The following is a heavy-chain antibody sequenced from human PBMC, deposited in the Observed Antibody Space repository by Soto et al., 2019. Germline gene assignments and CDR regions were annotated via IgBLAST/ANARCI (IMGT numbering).Heavy chain of an antibody. CDR1: GFSFRNYN. Sequence: QMQLVESGGGVVQPGRSLRLSCAASGFSFRNYNLHWVRQAPGKGLEWVAVVSHDGVNKHYAESVMGRLSISRDSSRDTRYLQMNSLRPEDTAVYYCVRETQIVMVVVPTPGSPGAFDMWGEGTMVTVSS. J-gene: IGHJ3*02. CDR2: VSHDGVNK. D-gene: IGHD2-15*01. V-gene: IGHV3-30-3*01. CDR3: VRETQIVMVVVPTPGSPGAFDM.